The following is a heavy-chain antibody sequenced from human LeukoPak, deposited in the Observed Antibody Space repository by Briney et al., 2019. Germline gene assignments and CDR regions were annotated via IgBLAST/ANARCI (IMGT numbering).Heavy chain of an antibody. D-gene: IGHD4-17*01. CDR1: NTSFSTYY. J-gene: IGHJ4*02. Sequence: PSETLSLTCTVSNTSFSTYYWSWIRQPAGKGLEWIGRIYTSGSTNYNPSLKSRVTMSVDTSKNQFSLKLNSVTAADTAVYYCVRCRPAYGDGFDYWGQGTLVTVSS. CDR2: IYTSGST. CDR3: VRCRPAYGDGFDY. V-gene: IGHV4-4*07.